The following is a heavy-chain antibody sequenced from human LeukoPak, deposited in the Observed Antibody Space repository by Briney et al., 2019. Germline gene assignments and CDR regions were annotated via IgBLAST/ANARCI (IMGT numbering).Heavy chain of an antibody. Sequence: GGSLRLSCAASGFTFSDYYMSWVRQAPGRGLEWVSALSSGDNTHYADSVNGRFTISRDNSKNTLYLQLNSLRAEDTAVYYCARRYCSTCPTGHAFDLWGQGTMVTVSS. D-gene: IGHD2-2*01. J-gene: IGHJ3*01. CDR1: GFTFSDYY. CDR3: ARRYCSTCPTGHAFDL. CDR2: LSSGDNT. V-gene: IGHV3-53*01.